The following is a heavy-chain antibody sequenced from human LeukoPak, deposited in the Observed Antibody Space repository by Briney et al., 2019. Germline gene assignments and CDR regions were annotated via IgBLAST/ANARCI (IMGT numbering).Heavy chain of an antibody. CDR3: ARGSYDRSGYSFDY. CDR1: GFTLSSYS. Sequence: GGSLRLSCAASGFTLSSYSMNWVCQAPGKGLEWVSSISSSSSDIYYADSVKGRFTISRDNAKNSLYLQMNSLRAEDTAVYYCARGSYDRSGYSFDYWGQGNLVTVSS. D-gene: IGHD3-22*01. J-gene: IGHJ4*02. V-gene: IGHV3-21*01. CDR2: ISSSSSDI.